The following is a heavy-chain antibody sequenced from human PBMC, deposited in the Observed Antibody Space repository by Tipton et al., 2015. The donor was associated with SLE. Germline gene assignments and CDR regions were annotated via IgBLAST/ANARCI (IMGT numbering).Heavy chain of an antibody. CDR2: IDYSGGT. CDR3: ACCGDLLIGYSY. CDR1: GVSVSTNDYF. D-gene: IGHD3-9*01. J-gene: IGHJ4*02. Sequence: LRLSCTVSGVSVSTNDYFWNWTRQPPGKGLEGIGYIDYSGGTNYNPSLKTRVTISLDTTKEQISLKLRSVTAADTAVYYCACCGDLLIGYSYGGQGSLVTASS. V-gene: IGHV4-61*08.